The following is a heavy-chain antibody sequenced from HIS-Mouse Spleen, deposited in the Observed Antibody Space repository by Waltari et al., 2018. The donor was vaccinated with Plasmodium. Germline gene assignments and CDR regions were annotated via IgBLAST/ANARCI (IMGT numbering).Heavy chain of an antibody. D-gene: IGHD6-6*01. CDR1: GFPLSTSGMC. V-gene: IGHV2-70*15. J-gene: IGHJ4*02. CDR3: ARHKKRGQLVRGYFDY. CDR2: IVWDDDK. Sequence: QVTLRESGPPLVKPTQTLTLTCTFSGFPLSTSGMCVSWLRQPPWKALAWIARIVWDDDKYYSTSLKTRLTSSKDTSKNQVVLTMTNMDPVDTATYYCARHKKRGQLVRGYFDYWGQGTLVTVSS.